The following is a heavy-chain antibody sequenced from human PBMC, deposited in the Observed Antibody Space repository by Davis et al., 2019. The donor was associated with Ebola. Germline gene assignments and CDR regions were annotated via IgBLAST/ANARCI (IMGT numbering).Heavy chain of an antibody. CDR3: ARGRYDFWSRYGMDV. J-gene: IGHJ6*02. CDR1: GGSFSGYY. CDR2: IYHSGST. Sequence: MPSETLSLTCAVYGGSFSGYYWSWIRQPPGKGLEWIAYIYHSGSTNYNPSLKSRVTISVDTSKNQFSLKLSSVTAADTAVYYCARGRYDFWSRYGMDVWGQGTTVTVSS. D-gene: IGHD3-3*01. V-gene: IGHV4-34*01.